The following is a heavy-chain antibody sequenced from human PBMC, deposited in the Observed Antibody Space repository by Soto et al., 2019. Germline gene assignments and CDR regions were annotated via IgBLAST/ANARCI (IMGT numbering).Heavy chain of an antibody. CDR2: IRSKANSYAT. D-gene: IGHD5-12*01. J-gene: IGHJ4*02. V-gene: IGHV3-73*01. CDR3: TGKDGYNRDY. CDR1: GFTFSGSA. Sequence: EVQLVESGGGLVQPGGSLKLSCAASGFTFSGSAMHWVRQASGKGLEWVGRIRSKANSYATAYAASVEGRFTISRDDSKNTAYLQMNSLKTEDTAVHYCTGKDGYNRDYWGQGTLVTVSS.